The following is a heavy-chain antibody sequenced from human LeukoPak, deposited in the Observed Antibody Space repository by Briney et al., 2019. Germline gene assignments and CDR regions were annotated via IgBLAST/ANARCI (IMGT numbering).Heavy chain of an antibody. D-gene: IGHD6-19*01. J-gene: IGHJ4*01. CDR3: AKGYTSGWSEDYLAY. CDR2: FNSGNT. V-gene: IGHV3-23*03. Sequence: PGCAVRLSCVGSVFPLCHFAMDWVRQAAGKGLAGVSVFNSGNTYYADSVKGRFTISRDSFKNTLYLQMNSLRADDTAVYFCAKGYTSGWSEDYLAYWGQGTLVTVSS. CDR1: VFPLCHFA.